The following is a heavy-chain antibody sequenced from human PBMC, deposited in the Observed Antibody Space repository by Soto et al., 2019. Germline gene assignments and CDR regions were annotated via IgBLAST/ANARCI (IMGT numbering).Heavy chain of an antibody. CDR2: ISSDGSSI. J-gene: IGHJ4*02. CDR3: GRTGTTGVIDY. Sequence: EVPLVESGGGLVQPGGSLRLSCAGSGFTFSSYWMHWVRQAPGKGLVWVSRISSDGSSIRYADSVKGRFTISRDNAKNMVYLQMNRLTAEDTAVYYCGRTGTTGVIDYWGQGTLVTVSS. CDR1: GFTFSSYW. D-gene: IGHD1-1*01. V-gene: IGHV3-74*01.